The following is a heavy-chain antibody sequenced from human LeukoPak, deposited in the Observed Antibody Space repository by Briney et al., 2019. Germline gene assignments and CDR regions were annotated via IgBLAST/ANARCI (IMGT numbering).Heavy chain of an antibody. V-gene: IGHV1-18*01. CDR1: GGTFSSYA. D-gene: IGHD6-19*01. Sequence: ASVKVSCKASGGTFSSYAISWVRQAPGQGLEWVGWISAYNGNTNYAQKLQGRVTMTTDTSTSTAYMELRSLRSEDTAVYYCARGGDSSGWYGGFDYWGQGTLVTVSS. CDR3: ARGGDSSGWYGGFDY. CDR2: ISAYNGNT. J-gene: IGHJ4*02.